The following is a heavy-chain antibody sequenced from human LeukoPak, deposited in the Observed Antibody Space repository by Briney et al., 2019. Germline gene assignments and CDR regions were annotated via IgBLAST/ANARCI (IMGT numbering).Heavy chain of an antibody. CDR3: ARGLGYCSGGSCYRGLFDP. Sequence: GGSLRLSCAGSGFSFSRHGMNWLRQAPGKGLEWVSYISSSSSTIYYADSVKGRFTISRDNAKNSLYLQMNSLRAEDTAVYYCARGLGYCSGGSCYRGLFDPWGQGTLVTVSS. V-gene: IGHV3-48*01. J-gene: IGHJ5*02. CDR1: GFSFSRHG. D-gene: IGHD2-15*01. CDR2: ISSSSSTI.